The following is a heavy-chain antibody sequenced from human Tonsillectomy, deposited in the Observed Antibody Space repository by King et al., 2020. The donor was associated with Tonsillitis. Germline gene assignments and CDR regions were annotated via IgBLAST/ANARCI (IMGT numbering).Heavy chain of an antibody. V-gene: IGHV6-1*01. CDR3: AGGGLVRGAIGWFDP. CDR1: GDSVSSNSAG. J-gene: IGHJ5*02. CDR2: TYYRSKWYN. Sequence: VQLQQSGPGLVKPSQTLSLTCAISGDSVSSNSAGWNWIRQSPSRGLEWLGRTYYRSKWYNDYAVSVKRRITINPDTSKNQFSLQLNSVTPEDTAVYYCAGGGLVRGAIGWFDPWGQGTLVTVSS. D-gene: IGHD3-10*01.